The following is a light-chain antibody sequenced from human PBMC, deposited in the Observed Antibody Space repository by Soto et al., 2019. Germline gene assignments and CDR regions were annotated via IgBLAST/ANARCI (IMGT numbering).Light chain of an antibody. CDR1: QSVLYNSNNKNY. Sequence: DIVMTQSPDSLAVSLGERATINCKSSQSVLYNSNNKNYLAWYQQKPGQPHKLLFYWASARESGVPDRFSGRGSGTDFTRTISRLQDEDVAISHCQQYDVIPVTFGGGTKVEIK. CDR2: WAS. J-gene: IGKJ4*01. CDR3: QQYDVIPVT. V-gene: IGKV4-1*01.